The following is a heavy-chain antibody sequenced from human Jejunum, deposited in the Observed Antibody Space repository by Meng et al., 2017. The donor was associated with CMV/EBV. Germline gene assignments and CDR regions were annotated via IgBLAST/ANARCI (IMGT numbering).Heavy chain of an antibody. CDR2: IDSDESNT. D-gene: IGHD7-27*01. V-gene: IGHV3-74*01. CDR3: ARSTPSQTDYWG. J-gene: IGHJ4*02. CDR1: SYW. Sequence: SYWMHWVRQAPGKGLVWVARIDSDESNTSDESKTRYADSVKGRFTISRDNAKNTLYLQMNSLRADDTAVYYCARSTPSQTDYWGWGQGTRVTVSS.